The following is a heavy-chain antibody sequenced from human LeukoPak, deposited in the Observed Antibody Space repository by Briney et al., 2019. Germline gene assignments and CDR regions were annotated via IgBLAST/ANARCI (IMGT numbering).Heavy chain of an antibody. V-gene: IGHV3-43*01. CDR2: ISWDGGST. CDR3: AKDVTSSSWNGYFDY. J-gene: IGHJ4*02. D-gene: IGHD6-13*01. Sequence: PGGSLRLSCAASGFTFEDYTMHWVRQAPGQGLEWLSLISWDGGSTKYADSVKGRFTISRDNSKNSLYLQMNTLRPEDTALYYCAKDVTSSSWNGYFDYWGQGTLVTVSS. CDR1: GFTFEDYT.